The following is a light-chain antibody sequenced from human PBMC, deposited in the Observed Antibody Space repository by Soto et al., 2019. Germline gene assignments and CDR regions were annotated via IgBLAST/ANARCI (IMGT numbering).Light chain of an antibody. CDR2: QAS. CDR3: KQSNTYSRT. V-gene: IGKV1-5*03. CDR1: QSISSW. J-gene: IGKJ1*01. Sequence: DIQMTQSPSTLSASVGDRVTITCRASQSISSWLAWYQQKPWKAPKLLIYQASSLESVVPSRFSGSGSGTEFALTISSLQADDFATYYCKQSNTYSRTFGQGTPVEIK.